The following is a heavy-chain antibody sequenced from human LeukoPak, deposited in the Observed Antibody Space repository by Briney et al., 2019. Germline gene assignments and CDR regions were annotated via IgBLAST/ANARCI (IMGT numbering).Heavy chain of an antibody. J-gene: IGHJ6*02. CDR3: ARHGDMQQLTSYYYYGMDV. CDR2: ISAYNGNT. D-gene: IGHD6-13*01. Sequence: ASVKVSCKASGYTLTSYYLHWVRQAPGQGLEWMGWISAYNGNTNYAQKLQGRVTMTTDTSTSTAYMELRSLRSDDTAVYYCARHGDMQQLTSYYYYGMDVWGQGTTVTVSS. V-gene: IGHV1-18*04. CDR1: GYTLTSYY.